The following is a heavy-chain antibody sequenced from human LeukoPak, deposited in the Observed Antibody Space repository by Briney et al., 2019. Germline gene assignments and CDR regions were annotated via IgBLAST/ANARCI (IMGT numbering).Heavy chain of an antibody. Sequence: SGTLSLSCAVYGGSFSDYFWGWIRQPPGKGLEWIGEINHSGRTYYNPSLKSRVTISVDTSKNQFSLNLSSVTAADTAVYYCARDVVVVPAAIHYGMDVWGQGTTVTVSS. J-gene: IGHJ6*02. CDR2: INHSGRT. CDR1: GGSFSDYF. V-gene: IGHV4-34*01. CDR3: ARDVVVVPAAIHYGMDV. D-gene: IGHD2-2*01.